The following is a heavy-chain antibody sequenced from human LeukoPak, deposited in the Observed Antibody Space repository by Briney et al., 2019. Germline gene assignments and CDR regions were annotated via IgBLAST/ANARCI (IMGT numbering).Heavy chain of an antibody. CDR3: ARDLCHGGSCFHFDS. J-gene: IGHJ4*02. CDR1: GYTFTDYY. CDR2: INPDSGAT. D-gene: IGHD2-15*01. Sequence: GASVKVSRKTSGYTFTDYYVHWMRQAPGQGLEWLAWINPDSGATNFAQRFQGRVTMTRDTSVNTVHMELNRLRSDDTAVYYCARDLCHGGSCFHFDSWGQGTLVTVSS. V-gene: IGHV1-2*02.